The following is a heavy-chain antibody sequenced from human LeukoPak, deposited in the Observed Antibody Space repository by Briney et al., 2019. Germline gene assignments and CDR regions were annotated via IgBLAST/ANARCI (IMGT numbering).Heavy chain of an antibody. D-gene: IGHD6-13*01. Sequence: GGSLRLSCAASGFTVSTNYMTWVRQAPGKGLEWVSVIHSDGSTYYADYVKGRVIISRDISKNTLYLQMNSLRAEDTAVYYCARMNSSSHFDFWGQGTLVTVSS. V-gene: IGHV3-66*01. CDR2: IHSDGST. CDR3: ARMNSSSHFDF. CDR1: GFTVSTNY. J-gene: IGHJ4*02.